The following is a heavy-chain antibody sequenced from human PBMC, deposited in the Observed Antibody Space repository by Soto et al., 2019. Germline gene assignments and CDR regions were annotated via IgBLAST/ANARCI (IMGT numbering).Heavy chain of an antibody. D-gene: IGHD3-10*01. V-gene: IGHV4-39*01. J-gene: IGHJ6*02. CDR2: IYYSGST. Sequence: SETLSLTCTVSGGSISSSSYYWGWIRQPPGKGLEWIGSIYYSGSTYYNPSLKSRVTISVDTSKNQFSLKLSSVTAADTAVYYCARRVRGVIYYGMDVWGQGTTVTVSS. CDR1: GGSISSSSYY. CDR3: ARRVRGVIYYGMDV.